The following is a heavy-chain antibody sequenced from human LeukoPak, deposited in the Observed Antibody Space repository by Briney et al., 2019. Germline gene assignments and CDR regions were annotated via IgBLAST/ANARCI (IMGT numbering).Heavy chain of an antibody. CDR1: GGSISSSSYN. V-gene: IGHV4-39*01. CDR3: TRQGDGGRAFDY. CDR2: IYYNGNT. J-gene: IGHJ4*02. Sequence: PSETLSLTCTASGGSISSSSYNWGWTRQTPGKGLEWIGTIYYNGNTYYNASLKSRVSISGDTSNNQFSLRLTSVTATDTAVYYCTRQGDGGRAFDYWGQGILVTVSS. D-gene: IGHD4-23*01.